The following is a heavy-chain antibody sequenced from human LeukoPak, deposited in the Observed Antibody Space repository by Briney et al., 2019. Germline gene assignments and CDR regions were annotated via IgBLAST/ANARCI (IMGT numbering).Heavy chain of an antibody. CDR3: ASQRFLDY. CDR1: GFTFSNYW. Sequence: GGSLRLSCAASGFTFSNYWMNWVRQAPGKGLEWVANIKQDGSEKYYVDSVKGRFTISRDNAKNSLYLQLNSLRVEDTAVYYCASQRFLDYWGKGTLVTVSS. D-gene: IGHD3-3*01. J-gene: IGHJ4*02. V-gene: IGHV3-7*01. CDR2: IKQDGSEK.